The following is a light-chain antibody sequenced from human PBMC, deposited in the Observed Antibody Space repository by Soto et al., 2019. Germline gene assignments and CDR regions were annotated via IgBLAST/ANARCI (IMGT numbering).Light chain of an antibody. J-gene: IGKJ2*01. CDR2: KAS. CDR1: QSISSW. CDR3: QQYNSYPYT. V-gene: IGKV1-5*03. Sequence: DIQMTQSPSTLSASVGDRVTITCRASQSISSWLAWYQQKPGKAPKLLIYKASSLDSGVPSRFSGSGSGTEFTITISSMQPDDFVTYYRQQYNSYPYTFGQGTKQEIK.